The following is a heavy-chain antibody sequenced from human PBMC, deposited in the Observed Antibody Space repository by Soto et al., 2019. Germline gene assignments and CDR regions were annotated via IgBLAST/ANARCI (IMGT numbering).Heavy chain of an antibody. V-gene: IGHV5-51*01. CDR1: GYSFTSHW. D-gene: IGHD2-15*01. CDR2: IYPSDSDT. Sequence: EVQLVQSGAEVKKSGESLKISCKGSGYSFTSHWIGWVRQMPGKGLEWMGVIYPSDSDTRYSPSFQGQVTISADKSINTAYLQWTSLTASDTAMYYCARRATYCSGGNCYLDYWGQGTLVIVSS. CDR3: ARRATYCSGGNCYLDY. J-gene: IGHJ4*02.